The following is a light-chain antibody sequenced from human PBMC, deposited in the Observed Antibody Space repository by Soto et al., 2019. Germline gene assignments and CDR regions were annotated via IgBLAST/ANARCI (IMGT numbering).Light chain of an antibody. CDR3: TSYASGSSHVV. CDR1: SSDIGGYDY. CDR2: DVN. Sequence: QSVLTQPASVSGSPGQSITLSCTGTSSDIGGYDYVSGYQRHPGKAPKLIIYDVNNRPSGASNRFSGSKSGNTASLTISGLQAEDEADYYCTSYASGSSHVVFGGGTKLTVL. J-gene: IGLJ2*01. V-gene: IGLV2-14*01.